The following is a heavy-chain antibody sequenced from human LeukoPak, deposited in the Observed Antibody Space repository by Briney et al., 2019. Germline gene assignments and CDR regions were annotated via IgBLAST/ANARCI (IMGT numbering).Heavy chain of an antibody. D-gene: IGHD1-26*01. CDR2: IHHNGGMT. V-gene: IGHV3-64D*06. J-gene: IGHJ4*02. CDR3: VRDMSGKYSFDY. CDR1: GFTPTWHV. Sequence: GGSLRLSCAASGFTPTWHVMHWVRQAPGKALEYVSFIHHNGGMTSYAESVRGRFTVSRDNSKNTLFLELSSLRTDDTAVYYCVRDMSGKYSFDYWGQGTLVIVST.